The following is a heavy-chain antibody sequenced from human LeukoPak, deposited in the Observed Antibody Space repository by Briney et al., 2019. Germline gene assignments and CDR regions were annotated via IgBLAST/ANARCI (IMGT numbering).Heavy chain of an antibody. CDR2: INHSGST. CDR1: GGSFSGYY. V-gene: IGHV4-34*01. J-gene: IGHJ4*02. CDR3: ANSRRLLWFGESFFDY. D-gene: IGHD3-10*01. Sequence: SETLSLTCAVYGGSFSGYYWSWIRQPPGKRLEWIGEINHSGSTNYNPSLKSRVTISVDTSKNQFSLKLSSVTAADTAVYYCANSRRLLWFGESFFDYWGQGTLVTVSS.